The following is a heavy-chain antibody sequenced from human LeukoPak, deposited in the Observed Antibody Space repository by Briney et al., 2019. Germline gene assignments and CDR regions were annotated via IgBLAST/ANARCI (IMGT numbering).Heavy chain of an antibody. D-gene: IGHD1-1*01. CDR2: VYYSGTT. V-gene: IGHV4-30-4*08. CDR1: GGSISSGDYY. CDR3: ASTSYNWRTLEY. J-gene: IGHJ4*02. Sequence: SEALSLTCTVSGGSISSGDYYWAWIHQPPGKGLEWIGYVYYSGTTYYNPSLKSRLSISVDTSKNQFSLKLSSVTAADTAVYYCASTSYNWRTLEYCGQGILVTVSS.